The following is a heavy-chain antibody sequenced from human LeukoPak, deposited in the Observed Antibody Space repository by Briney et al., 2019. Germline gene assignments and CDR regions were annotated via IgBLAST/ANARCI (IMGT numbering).Heavy chain of an antibody. CDR2: LSGSGSST. Sequence: GGSLRLSCVASGITFSTYGMSWVRQAPGKGLEWVSALSGSGSSTYYADSVKGRFTISRDNSKNTLYLQMNSLRAEDTAVYYCAKDSAAVGGPTTDWGQGTLVTVSS. V-gene: IGHV3-23*01. CDR3: AKDSAAVGGPTTD. D-gene: IGHD6-13*01. CDR1: GITFSTYG. J-gene: IGHJ4*02.